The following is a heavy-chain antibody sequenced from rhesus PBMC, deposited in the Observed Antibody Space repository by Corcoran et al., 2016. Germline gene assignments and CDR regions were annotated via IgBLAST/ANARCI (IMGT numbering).Heavy chain of an antibody. CDR2: IYGNSTST. J-gene: IGHJ4*01. D-gene: IGHD2-21*01. V-gene: IGHV4S10*01. CDR1: GGSISDSYR. Sequence: QVQLQESGPGVVKPSETLSLTCAVSGGSISDSYRWSWIRQPPGKGLEWIGYIYGNSTSTNYIPSLKSRVTISKDTSKNQFSLKLSSVTAADTAVYYCARGSCTGSGCYDYWGQGVLVTVSS. CDR3: ARGSCTGSGCYDY.